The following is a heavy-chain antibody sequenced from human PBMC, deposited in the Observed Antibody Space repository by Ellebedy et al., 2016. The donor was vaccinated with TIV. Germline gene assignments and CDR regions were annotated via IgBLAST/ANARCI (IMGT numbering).Heavy chain of an antibody. V-gene: IGHV3-33*01. CDR1: GFTFSRDG. CDR3: ARDWSGYFDP. CDR2: IWHDGSKK. Sequence: GESLKISCAASGFTFSRDGMHWVRQAPGKGLAWVAVIWHDGSKKYYADSVKGRFTISRDNSKNTLYLQMNSLRAEDTAVYYCARDWSGYFDPWGQGTLVTVSS. J-gene: IGHJ5*02. D-gene: IGHD3-3*01.